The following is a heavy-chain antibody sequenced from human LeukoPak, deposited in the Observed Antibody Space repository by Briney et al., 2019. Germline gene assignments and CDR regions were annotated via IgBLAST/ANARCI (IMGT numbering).Heavy chain of an antibody. CDR3: ARDYQLLLDY. J-gene: IGHJ4*02. CDR2: ISSSSSTI. CDR1: GFTFSSYS. V-gene: IGHV3-48*04. D-gene: IGHD2-2*01. Sequence: GGSLRLSCAASGFTFSSYSMNWVRQAPGKGLEWVSYISSSSSTIYYADSVKGRFTISRDNAKNSLYLQMNSLRAEDTAVYYCARDYQLLLDYWGQGTLVTVSS.